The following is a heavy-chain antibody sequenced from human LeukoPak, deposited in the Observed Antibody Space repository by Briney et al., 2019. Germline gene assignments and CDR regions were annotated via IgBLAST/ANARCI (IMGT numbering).Heavy chain of an antibody. CDR3: ARLGWAGIAVAGYVGYYFDY. J-gene: IGHJ4*02. CDR1: GFTFSNYE. D-gene: IGHD6-19*01. V-gene: IGHV3-48*03. CDR2: ISSTGRTI. Sequence: PGGSLRLSCAASGFTFSNYEMNWVRQAPGRGLEWVSYISSTGRTIYYADSVKGRFTISRDNAKNSLYLQMNSLRAEDTAVYYCARLGWAGIAVAGYVGYYFDYWGQGTLVTVSS.